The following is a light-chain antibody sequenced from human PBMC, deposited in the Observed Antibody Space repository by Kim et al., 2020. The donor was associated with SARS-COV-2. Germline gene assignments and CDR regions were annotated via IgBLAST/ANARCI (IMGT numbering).Light chain of an antibody. CDR3: QAWDSSTVV. V-gene: IGLV3-1*01. Sequence: SYELTQPPSVSVSPGQTASITCSGDKLGDKYACWYQQKPGQSPVLVIYQDSKWPSGIPERFSSSNSGNTATLTISGTQAMDEADYYCQAWDSSTVVFGGG. J-gene: IGLJ2*01. CDR2: QDS. CDR1: KLGDKY.